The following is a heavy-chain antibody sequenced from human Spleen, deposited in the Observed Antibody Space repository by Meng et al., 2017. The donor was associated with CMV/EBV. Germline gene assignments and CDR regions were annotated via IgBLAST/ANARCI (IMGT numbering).Heavy chain of an antibody. CDR1: GGSISSSNW. V-gene: IGHV4-4*02. D-gene: IGHD2-2*02. CDR2: IYHSGST. CDR3: GYCSSTSCYKSAFDI. J-gene: IGHJ3*02. Sequence: SETLSLTCAVSGGSISSSNWWSWVRQPPGKGLEWIGEIYHSGSTNYNPSLKSRVTISVDKSKNQFSLKLSSVTAADTAVYYCGYCSSTSCYKSAFDIWGQGTMVTVSS.